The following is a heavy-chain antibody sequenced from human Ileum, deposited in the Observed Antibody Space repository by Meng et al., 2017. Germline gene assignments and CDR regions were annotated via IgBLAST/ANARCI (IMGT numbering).Heavy chain of an antibody. CDR2: ISNSGSNI. Sequence: QLVGCGGGLVKPGGSLRLSCAASGITFSDYYMSWIRQAPGKGLEWVSYISNSGSNIYYVDSVKGRFTISRDNAKNSLYLQMNSLRAEDTAVYYCATLSYSSLGYSGQGTLVTVSS. CDR3: ATLSYSSLGY. CDR1: GITFSDYY. D-gene: IGHD1-26*01. J-gene: IGHJ4*02. V-gene: IGHV3-11*01.